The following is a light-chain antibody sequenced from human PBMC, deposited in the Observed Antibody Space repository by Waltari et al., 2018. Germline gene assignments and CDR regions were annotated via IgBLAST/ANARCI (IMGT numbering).Light chain of an antibody. J-gene: IGKJ2*03. Sequence: IQLTQYPSSLSASVGDRVTVTCRSSQGVNKDLSWYQQMPGKAPTLLIYAASILPAGVSSRFSGSGSGRDFTLTSSSLQPEDVATYYCLQDYSVPDSFGQGTKVEIK. V-gene: IGKV1-6*02. CDR1: QGVNKD. CDR3: LQDYSVPDS. CDR2: AAS.